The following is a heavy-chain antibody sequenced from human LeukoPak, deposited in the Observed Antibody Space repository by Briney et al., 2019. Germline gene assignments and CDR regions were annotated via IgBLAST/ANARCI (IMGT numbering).Heavy chain of an antibody. CDR2: ISGDGGIT. V-gene: IGHV3-23*01. CDR1: GFTFSSYA. CDR3: AKSSGPGGYYYYGMDV. D-gene: IGHD3-22*01. Sequence: GSLRLSCAASGFTFSSYAMSWVRQAPGKGLEWVSAISGDGGITYYADSVRGRFTISRDNSKSTLYLQMNSLRAEDTAVYYCAKSSGPGGYYYYGMDVWGQGTTVTVSS. J-gene: IGHJ6*02.